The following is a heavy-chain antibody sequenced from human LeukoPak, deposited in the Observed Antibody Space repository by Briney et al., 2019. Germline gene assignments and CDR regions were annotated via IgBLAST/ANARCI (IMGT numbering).Heavy chain of an antibody. J-gene: IGHJ4*02. CDR1: GGSISSYY. CDR2: IYYSGST. D-gene: IGHD2-2*01. V-gene: IGHV4-59*01. Sequence: SETLSLTCTVSGGSISSYYWSWIRQPPGKGLEWIGYIYYSGSTNYNPSLKSRVTISVDTSKNQFSLKLSSVTAADTAVYYCATHCSSTSYYSTRFDYWGQGTLVTVSS. CDR3: ATHCSSTSYYSTRFDY.